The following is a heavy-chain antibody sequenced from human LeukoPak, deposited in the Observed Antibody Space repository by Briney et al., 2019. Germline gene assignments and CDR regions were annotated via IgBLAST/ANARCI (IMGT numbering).Heavy chain of an antibody. CDR1: GFTFSTYA. CDR3: AGVSESGWYYFDY. D-gene: IGHD6-19*01. J-gene: IGHJ4*02. CDR2: ISYDGSYK. V-gene: IGHV3-30*03. Sequence: GGSLRLYCAASGFTFSTYAMHWVRQAPGKGLEWVAVISYDGSYKYYADSVKGRFSISRDNSKKTLYLQMSSLRDEDTAVYYCAGVSESGWYYFDYWGQGTLVTVSS.